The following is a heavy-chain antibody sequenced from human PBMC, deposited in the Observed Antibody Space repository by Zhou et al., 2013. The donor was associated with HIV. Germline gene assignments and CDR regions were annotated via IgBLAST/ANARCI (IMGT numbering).Heavy chain of an antibody. CDR3: SRLGYDF. J-gene: IGHJ4*02. CDR1: GYNFTNFY. Sequence: QVQLVQSGAEVKQPGASVKVSCKASGYNFTNFYIHWVRRAPGQGPEWMGIINPDAGNTNYAQRFRGRLTMTRDTSTSTVYMELSSLRSEDTALYYCSRLGYDFWGQGTRVTVSS. D-gene: IGHD1-26*01. CDR2: INPDAGNT. V-gene: IGHV1-46*01.